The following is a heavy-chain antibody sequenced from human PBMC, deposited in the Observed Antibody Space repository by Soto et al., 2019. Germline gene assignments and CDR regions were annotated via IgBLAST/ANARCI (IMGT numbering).Heavy chain of an antibody. J-gene: IGHJ6*02. Sequence: GASVKVSCKASGYTFTSYGISWVRQAPGQGLEWMGWISAYNGNTNYAQKLQGRVTMTTDTSTSTAYMELRSLRSDDTAVYYCARDNGPDYYGSGSYHPYSFYYYGMDVWG. D-gene: IGHD3-10*01. CDR1: GYTFTSYG. CDR3: ARDNGPDYYGSGSYHPYSFYYYGMDV. CDR2: ISAYNGNT. V-gene: IGHV1-18*01.